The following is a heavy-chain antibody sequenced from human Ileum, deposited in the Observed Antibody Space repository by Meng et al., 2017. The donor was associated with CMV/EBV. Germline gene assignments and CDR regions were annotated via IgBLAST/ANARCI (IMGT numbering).Heavy chain of an antibody. V-gene: IGHV3-23*01. CDR2: ISARGGANT. Sequence: GESLKISCAASGFTFNNYAMSWVRQAPGEGLEWVSTISARGGANTYYADSVKGRFTISRDTSRNTLYLQMNSLSVDDTAVYYCAQVGSFSYYWGQGALVTVSS. J-gene: IGHJ4*02. D-gene: IGHD3-16*01. CDR1: GFTFNNYA. CDR3: AQVGSFSYY.